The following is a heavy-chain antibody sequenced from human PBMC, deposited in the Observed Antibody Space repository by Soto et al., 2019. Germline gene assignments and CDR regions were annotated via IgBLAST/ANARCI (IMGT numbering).Heavy chain of an antibody. CDR1: GGFVNSDTHS. D-gene: IGHD2-2*01. Sequence: SETLSLTCTVSGGFVNSDTHSWSWIRQTPGKRLEWIGFIYSGGSTKNPSLRSRVTMSVDTSKNQFSLKLRSVIVADTAVYHCARFVRSCSTTTCSTRADVWGQGITVTVSS. J-gene: IGHJ6*02. CDR2: IYSGGST. V-gene: IGHV4-61*01. CDR3: ARFVRSCSTTTCSTRADV.